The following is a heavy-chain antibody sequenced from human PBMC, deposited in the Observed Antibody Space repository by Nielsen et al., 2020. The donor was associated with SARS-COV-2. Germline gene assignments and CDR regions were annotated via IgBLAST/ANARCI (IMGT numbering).Heavy chain of an antibody. Sequence: SETLSLTCAVYGGSFSGYYWSWIRQPPGKGLEWIGEINHSGSTNYNPSLKSRVTISVDTSKNQFSLKLSSVTAADTAVYYCARRAITFGGVIAPRLDWFDPWGQGTLVTVSS. V-gene: IGHV4-34*01. J-gene: IGHJ5*02. CDR2: INHSGST. D-gene: IGHD3-16*02. CDR1: GGSFSGYY. CDR3: ARRAITFGGVIAPRLDWFDP.